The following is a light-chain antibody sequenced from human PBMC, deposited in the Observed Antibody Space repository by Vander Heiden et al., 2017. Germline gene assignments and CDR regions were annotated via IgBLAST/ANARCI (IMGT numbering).Light chain of an antibody. Sequence: IQMTPSPSSLSESVGARVTITCRPSQSSSSYLNWYQQNPGKAPKLLIYAASSLQSGVPSRISGSGSGTDYTLIISSLQPEDFATYYCQQRYSTHPRTFGQGTRLEMK. CDR3: QQRYSTHPRT. CDR1: QSSSSY. V-gene: IGKV1-39*01. J-gene: IGKJ5*01. CDR2: AAS.